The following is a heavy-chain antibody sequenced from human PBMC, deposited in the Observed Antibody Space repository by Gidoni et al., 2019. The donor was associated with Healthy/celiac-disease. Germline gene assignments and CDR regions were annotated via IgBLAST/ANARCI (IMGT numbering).Heavy chain of an antibody. V-gene: IGHV3-30*18. D-gene: IGHD3-22*01. J-gene: IGHJ4*02. CDR3: AKEKCDYYDTTRCYFDY. CDR1: GFTFSTYG. CDR2: ISYDGSNK. Sequence: QVQLVESGGGVVKTGRSLRLSCADAGFTFSTYGMHWVRQAPGKGLEWVAVISYDGSNKYYADSVKGLFTISRDNSKNTLYRQMNSLRADDTAVYYCAKEKCDYYDTTRCYFDYWGQGTLVTVSS.